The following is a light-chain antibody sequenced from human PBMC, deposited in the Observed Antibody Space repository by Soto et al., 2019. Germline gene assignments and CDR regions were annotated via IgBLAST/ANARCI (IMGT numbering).Light chain of an antibody. Sequence: EIVLTQSPATLSLSPGERATLSCGASQSVSSSYLAWYQQKPGLAPRLLIYDASSRATGIPDMFSGSGSGTDFTLTISRLEPEDFAVYYCQQYGSSLWTFGQGTKVEIK. CDR2: DAS. CDR1: QSVSSSY. V-gene: IGKV3D-20*01. CDR3: QQYGSSLWT. J-gene: IGKJ1*01.